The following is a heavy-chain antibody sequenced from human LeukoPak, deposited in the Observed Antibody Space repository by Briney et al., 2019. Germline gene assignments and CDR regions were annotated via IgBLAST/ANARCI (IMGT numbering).Heavy chain of an antibody. D-gene: IGHD6-13*01. CDR2: ISGYNGNT. Sequence: ASVKVSCRASAYTFTNYYISWVRQAPGQGLEWMGWISGYNGNTKNAQKFQGRVTMTTDRSTRTAYMELRSLTSDDTAVYYCARAQQLVYCFDPWGQGTLVTVSS. CDR1: AYTFTNYY. V-gene: IGHV1-18*01. J-gene: IGHJ5*02. CDR3: ARAQQLVYCFDP.